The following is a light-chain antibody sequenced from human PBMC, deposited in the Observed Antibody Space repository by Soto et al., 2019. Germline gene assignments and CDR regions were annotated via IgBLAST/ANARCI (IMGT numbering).Light chain of an antibody. J-gene: IGKJ1*01. CDR1: QSVRTN. Sequence: EIVMTQSPSTLSVSPVERFTLSCRASQSVRTNLAWYQHKPGQAPRLLIYGASNRATGFPARFSGSGSGTEFTLTISSLQSEDFAVYYCQQYNDNWPTFGQGTKVDIK. V-gene: IGKV3-15*01. CDR2: GAS. CDR3: QQYNDNWPT.